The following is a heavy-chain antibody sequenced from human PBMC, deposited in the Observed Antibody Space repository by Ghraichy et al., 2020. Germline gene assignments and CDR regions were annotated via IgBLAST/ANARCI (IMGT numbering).Heavy chain of an antibody. Sequence: GGSLRLSCAASGFTFSSYAMSWVRQAPGKGLEWVSAISGSGGSTYYADSVKGRFTISRDNSKNTLYLQMNSLRAEDTAVYYCAKDRRDYVYSSGGGGGFDPWGQGTLVTVSS. J-gene: IGHJ5*02. CDR3: AKDRRDYVYSSGGGGGFDP. CDR2: ISGSGGST. V-gene: IGHV3-23*01. D-gene: IGHD6-19*01. CDR1: GFTFSSYA.